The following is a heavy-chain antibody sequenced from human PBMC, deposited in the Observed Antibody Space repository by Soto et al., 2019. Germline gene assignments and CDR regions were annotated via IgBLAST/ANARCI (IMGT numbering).Heavy chain of an antibody. Sequence: ASVKVSCKASGYTFTSYYMHWMRQAPGQGLEWMGIINPSGGSTSYAQKSQGRVTMTRDTSTSTVYMELSSLRSEDTAVYYCAREAGIVAMITYYYYGMDVWGQGTTVTVSS. CDR1: GYTFTSYY. CDR2: INPSGGST. D-gene: IGHD5-12*01. V-gene: IGHV1-46*01. CDR3: AREAGIVAMITYYYYGMDV. J-gene: IGHJ6*02.